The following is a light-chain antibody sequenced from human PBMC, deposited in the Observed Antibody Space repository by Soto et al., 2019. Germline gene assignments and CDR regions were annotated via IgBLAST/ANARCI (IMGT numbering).Light chain of an antibody. Sequence: QSVLTQSPSASGTPWQRVTISCSGSSSNIGSNNVNWYQQLPGAAPRLLIYGDSQRPSGVPDRFSASKSGTSASLAISGLQSEDEADYYCSAWDDSLNGDVFGTGTKVTVL. CDR1: SSNIGSNN. V-gene: IGLV1-44*01. CDR2: GDS. CDR3: SAWDDSLNGDV. J-gene: IGLJ1*01.